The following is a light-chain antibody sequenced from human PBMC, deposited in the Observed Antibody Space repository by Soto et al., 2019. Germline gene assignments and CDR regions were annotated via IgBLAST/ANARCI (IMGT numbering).Light chain of an antibody. CDR1: QSVGRN. Sequence: EIVVTQSPGILSVSPGDRATLSCRASQSVGRNLAWYQQKPGQAPTLLIYAASTRATGLPARFSGSGSGTDFTLTISSLQYADFAVYYCQEYSKWPLFPFGPGTRVDIK. CDR3: QEYSKWPLFP. V-gene: IGKV3-15*01. CDR2: AAS. J-gene: IGKJ3*01.